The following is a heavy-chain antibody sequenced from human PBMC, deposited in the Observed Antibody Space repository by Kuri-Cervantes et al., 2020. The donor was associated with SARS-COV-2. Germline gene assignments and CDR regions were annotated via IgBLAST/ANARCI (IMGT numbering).Heavy chain of an antibody. CDR2: IYYSGST. D-gene: IGHD6-6*01. V-gene: IGHV4-39*01. CDR1: GDSIRSTSYY. Sequence: GSLRLSCSVSGDSIRSTSYYWGWIRQPPGKGLEWIGNIYYSGSTHYSPSLKSRVTISVDMSKNQFSLNLNSVTAADTAVYYCARLVRQYSSSSSPDYWGQGILVTVSS. CDR3: ARLVRQYSSSSSPDY. J-gene: IGHJ4*02.